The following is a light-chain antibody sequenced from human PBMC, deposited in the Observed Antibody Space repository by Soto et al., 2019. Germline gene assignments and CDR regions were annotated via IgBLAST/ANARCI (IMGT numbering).Light chain of an antibody. J-gene: IGKJ1*01. Sequence: EIVLTQSPGTLSLSPGDRATLSCRASQSLSVSYMAWYQQRPGQAPRLLIYGTSTRAAGVPDRFSGSGSVTDFTLAISRLEPEDFAVYYCHQFCASPQTFGQGTTVEI. CDR3: HQFCASPQT. CDR1: QSLSVSY. CDR2: GTS. V-gene: IGKV3-20*01.